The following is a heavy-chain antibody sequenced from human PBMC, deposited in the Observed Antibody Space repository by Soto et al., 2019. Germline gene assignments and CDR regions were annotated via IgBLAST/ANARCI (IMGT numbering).Heavy chain of an antibody. J-gene: IGHJ6*02. CDR1: GYTFTSYG. Sequence: GASVRVSCKASGYTFTSYGISWVRQAPGQGLEWMGWISAYNGNTNYAQKLQGRVTMTTDTSTSTAYMELRSLRSDDTAVYYCARDTQVIDSSSWNTREGMDVWGQGTTVTVSS. D-gene: IGHD6-13*01. V-gene: IGHV1-18*01. CDR3: ARDTQVIDSSSWNTREGMDV. CDR2: ISAYNGNT.